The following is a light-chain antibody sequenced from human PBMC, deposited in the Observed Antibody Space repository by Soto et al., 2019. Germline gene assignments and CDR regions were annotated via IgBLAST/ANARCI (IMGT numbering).Light chain of an antibody. Sequence: SALTQPASVSGSPGQSITISCTGTSSDVGNYNLVSWYQQHPGKAPKLMIYEGSKRPSGVSNRFSGSKSGNTASLTISGLQAEDEADYYCCSYAGSNTFVFGTGTKVTVL. J-gene: IGLJ1*01. CDR2: EGS. CDR1: SSDVGNYNL. CDR3: CSYAGSNTFV. V-gene: IGLV2-23*03.